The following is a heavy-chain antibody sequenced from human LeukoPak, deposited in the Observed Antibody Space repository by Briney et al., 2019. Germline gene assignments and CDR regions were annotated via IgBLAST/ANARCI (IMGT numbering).Heavy chain of an antibody. V-gene: IGHV4-34*01. CDR2: INHSGST. D-gene: IGHD2-8*01. CDR1: GGSFSGYY. CDR3: ARRYCTDGVCYLVS. J-gene: IGHJ5*02. Sequence: SETLSLTCAVYGGSFSGYYWSWIRQPPGKGLEWIGEINHSGSTSYNPSLKSRVTISVDTSKNQFSLKLSSVTAADTAVYYCARRYCTDGVCYLVSWGQGTLVTVSS.